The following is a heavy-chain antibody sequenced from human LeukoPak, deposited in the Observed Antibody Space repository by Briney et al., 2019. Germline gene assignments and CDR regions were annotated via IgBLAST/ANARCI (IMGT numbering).Heavy chain of an antibody. CDR1: GFTFSSYW. CDR2: IKPDGSEK. CDR3: ATPGGSGWYLPDY. D-gene: IGHD6-19*01. V-gene: IGHV3-7*01. J-gene: IGHJ4*02. Sequence: GGSLRLSCAASGFTFSSYWMSWVRQVPGKGLEWVANIKPDGSEKYYVDSVKGRFTISRDNAKNSLYLQSSSLRVEDTAVYYCATPGGSGWYLPDYWGQGTLVTVSS.